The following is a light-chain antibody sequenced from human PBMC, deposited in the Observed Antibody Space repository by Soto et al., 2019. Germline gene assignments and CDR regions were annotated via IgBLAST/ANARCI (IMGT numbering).Light chain of an antibody. CDR1: QSVSSSY. CDR2: GES. CDR3: QQYGSLPWT. V-gene: IGKV3-20*01. Sequence: EIVLTQSPGTLSLSPGERATLSCRASQSVSSSYLAWYQQKRGQAPRLLIDGESSRATGIPDRFRGSGCGTDFNLTISRLEPEDFAVYYCQQYGSLPWTFGQGTKVEIK. J-gene: IGKJ1*01.